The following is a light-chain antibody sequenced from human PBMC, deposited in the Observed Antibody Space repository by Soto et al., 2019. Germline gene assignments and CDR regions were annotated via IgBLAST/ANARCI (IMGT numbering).Light chain of an antibody. CDR3: HQYGSSPWT. CDR1: QSVSSN. J-gene: IGKJ1*01. CDR2: GAS. Sequence: EIVMTQSPATLSVSPGERATLSCRASQSVSSNLAWYQQKPGQAPRLLISGASSRATGIPDRFSGSGSGTDITLTISRLEPEDFAVYYCHQYGSSPWTFGQGTKVDIK. V-gene: IGKV3-20*01.